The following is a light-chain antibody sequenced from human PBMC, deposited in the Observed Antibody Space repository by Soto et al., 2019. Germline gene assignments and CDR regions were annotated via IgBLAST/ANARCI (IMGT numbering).Light chain of an antibody. CDR3: QQYNNWPPVT. CDR2: GAS. Sequence: EIVMTHSPATLSVSPGERATLSCRASQSVSGNLAWYQQKPGHAPRLLIYGASTRATGIPARFSGSGSGTEFTLTISSLQSEDFAVYYCQQYNNWPPVTFGGGTKVEIK. CDR1: QSVSGN. V-gene: IGKV3-15*01. J-gene: IGKJ4*01.